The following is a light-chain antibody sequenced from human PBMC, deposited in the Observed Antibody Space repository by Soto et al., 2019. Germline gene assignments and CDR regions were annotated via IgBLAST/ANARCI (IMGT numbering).Light chain of an antibody. J-gene: IGLJ2*01. CDR2: EVS. CDR1: SSDVGGYNY. CDR3: SSYTSSSVV. Sequence: QSVLTQPASVSGSPGQSITISCTGTSSDVGGYNYVSWYQQHPGKAPKLMIYEVSNRPSGVSNRFSGSKSGNTASLTISGLQAEDEADYYCSSYTSSSVVFGRGTQLTVL. V-gene: IGLV2-14*01.